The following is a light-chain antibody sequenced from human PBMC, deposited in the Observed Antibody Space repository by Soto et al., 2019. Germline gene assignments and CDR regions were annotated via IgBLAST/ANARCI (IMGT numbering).Light chain of an antibody. V-gene: IGLV2-14*01. CDR3: SSYTSSSTPSVV. Sequence: QSALTQPASVSGSPGQSITISCTGTSSDVGGYNYVSWYQQHPGKAPKLMLYDVSNRPSGVSNRFSGSKSGNTASLTISGLQAEDEADYYCSSYTSSSTPSVVFGGGTKLTVL. CDR1: SSDVGGYNY. J-gene: IGLJ2*01. CDR2: DVS.